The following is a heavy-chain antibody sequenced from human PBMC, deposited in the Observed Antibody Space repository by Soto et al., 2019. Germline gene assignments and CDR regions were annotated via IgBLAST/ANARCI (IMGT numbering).Heavy chain of an antibody. CDR1: GYTFTSYG. J-gene: IGHJ6*02. CDR2: ISAYNGKT. Sequence: ASVKVSCKASGYTFTSYGISWVRQAPGQGLEWMGWISAYNGKTNYAQKIQGRVTITTDKSTSTAYMELSSLRFEDTAVYFCVIGYYYDSSGYYYYYGMDVWGQGTTVTVSS. CDR3: VIGYYYDSSGYYYYYGMDV. D-gene: IGHD3-22*01. V-gene: IGHV1-18*01.